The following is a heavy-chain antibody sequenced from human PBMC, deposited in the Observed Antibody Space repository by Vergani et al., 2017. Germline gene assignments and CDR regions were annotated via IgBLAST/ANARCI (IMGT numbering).Heavy chain of an antibody. J-gene: IGHJ6*03. Sequence: QITLKESGPTLVKPTQTLTLSCTFSGFSLNTRGVSVAWLRQPPGTALDWLALIYWNDDQHYSPSLNNRVTITKDTSKNQVVLTMTNMDYVDTGTYYCVYRKTECGTTGCFYPFYYYDYMDVWGKGTTVTVSS. CDR1: GFSLNTRGVS. CDR3: VYRKTECGTTGCFYPFYYYDYMDV. CDR2: IYWNDDQ. V-gene: IGHV2-5*04. D-gene: IGHD1-7*01.